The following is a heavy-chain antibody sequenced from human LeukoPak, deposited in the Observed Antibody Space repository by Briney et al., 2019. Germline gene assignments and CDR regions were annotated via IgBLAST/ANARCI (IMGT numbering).Heavy chain of an antibody. CDR2: ITGDGGRT. CDR3: AKEGPIAVAGYFDQ. Sequence: GGSLRLSCAASGFTFDDYAMHWVRQAPGKGLEWVSLITGDGGRTYYADSVKGRFTISRDNSKNSLYLQMNRLRTEDTALYYCAKEGPIAVAGYFDQWGQGTLVTVSS. J-gene: IGHJ4*02. D-gene: IGHD6-19*01. CDR1: GFTFDDYA. V-gene: IGHV3-43*02.